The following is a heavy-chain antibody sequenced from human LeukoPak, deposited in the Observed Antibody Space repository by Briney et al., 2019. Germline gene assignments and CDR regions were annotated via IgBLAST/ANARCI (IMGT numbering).Heavy chain of an antibody. D-gene: IGHD3-3*02. CDR3: AKDRLTISASDS. Sequence: GGSLRLSCAASGFTFSSYALSWVRQAPGKGLEWVSCISGSGETTYCADSMKGRFTISRDNSKNTLYLQISSLRADDTAMYYCAKDRLTISASDSWGQGTMVTVSS. CDR2: ISGSGETT. J-gene: IGHJ3*02. V-gene: IGHV3-23*01. CDR1: GFTFSSYA.